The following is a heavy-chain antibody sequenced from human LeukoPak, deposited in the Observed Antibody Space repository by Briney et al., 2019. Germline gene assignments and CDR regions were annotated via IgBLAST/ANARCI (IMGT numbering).Heavy chain of an antibody. CDR1: GFTFSSYE. J-gene: IGHJ3*02. D-gene: IGHD2-2*01. CDR3: AKDRAPAAGDDAFDI. Sequence: GGSLRLSCAASGFTFSSYEMNWVRQAPGKGLEWVSYISSSGSTIYYADSVKGRFTISRDNAKNSLYLQMNSLRAEDTAVYYCAKDRAPAAGDDAFDIWGQGTMVTVSS. CDR2: ISSSGSTI. V-gene: IGHV3-48*03.